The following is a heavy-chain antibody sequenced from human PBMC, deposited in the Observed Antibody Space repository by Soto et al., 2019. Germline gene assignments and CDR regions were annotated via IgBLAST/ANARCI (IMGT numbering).Heavy chain of an antibody. V-gene: IGHV3-30*03. CDR3: AITAVVVPAPYRHIAAAGGPQDY. CDR2: ISYDGSNK. CDR1: GFTFSSYS. D-gene: IGHD6-13*01. Sequence: GGSLRLSCAASGFTFSSYSMHWVRQAPGKGLEWVAVISYDGSNKYYADSVKGRFTISRDNSKNTLYLQMNSRRAGDRALYYCAITAVVVPAPYRHIAAAGGPQDYWGQGTLVTVSS. J-gene: IGHJ4*02.